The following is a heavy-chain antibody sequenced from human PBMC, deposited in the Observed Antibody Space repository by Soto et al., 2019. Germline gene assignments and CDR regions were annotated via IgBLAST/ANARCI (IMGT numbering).Heavy chain of an antibody. Sequence: QVQLQESGPGLVKPSETLSLTCTVSGGSISSYYWSWIRQPPGKGLEWIGYIYYSGSTNYNPSLTRRVTRSVDTSKNPCSLKRSSVPAADTAVYYCARVWGGAFDIWGQGTMVTVSS. CDR1: GGSISSYY. D-gene: IGHD3-10*01. V-gene: IGHV4-59*01. CDR3: ARVWGGAFDI. CDR2: IYYSGST. J-gene: IGHJ3*02.